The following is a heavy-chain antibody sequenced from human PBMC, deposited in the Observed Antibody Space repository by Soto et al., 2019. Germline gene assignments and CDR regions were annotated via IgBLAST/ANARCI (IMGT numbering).Heavy chain of an antibody. V-gene: IGHV1-18*01. Sequence: GASVKVCCKASGYTFTSYGSRWVRQAPGQGLEWMGWISAYNGNTNYAQKLQGRVTMTTDTSTSTAYMELRSLRSDDTAVYYCARDKEDGHQLLYVSIAAAPGYAFDIWGQGTMVTISS. CDR2: ISAYNGNT. J-gene: IGHJ3*02. CDR3: ARDKEDGHQLLYVSIAAAPGYAFDI. CDR1: GYTFTSYG. D-gene: IGHD2-2*02.